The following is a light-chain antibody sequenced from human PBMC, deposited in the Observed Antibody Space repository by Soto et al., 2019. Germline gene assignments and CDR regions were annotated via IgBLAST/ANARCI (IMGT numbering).Light chain of an antibody. CDR1: SNDIGSYDY. CDR3: TAFSANRVYL. CDR2: GVH. J-gene: IGLJ1*01. V-gene: IGLV2-14*01. Sequence: QSVLTQPISVSGSPGQSITISCTGNSNDIGSYDYVCWYQQHPGKAPRLLIHGVHNPSPGISGRFSASKSGLTASLTISGLQAEDEADYYCTAFSANRVYLFGPGTKVTVL.